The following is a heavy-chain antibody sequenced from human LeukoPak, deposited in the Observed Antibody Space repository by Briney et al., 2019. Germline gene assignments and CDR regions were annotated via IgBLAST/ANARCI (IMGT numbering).Heavy chain of an antibody. CDR1: GYSFTSYW. CDR2: IYPGDSDT. Sequence: GESLKISCKGSGYSFTSYWIGWVRQMPGKGLEWMGIIYPGDSDTRNSPSFQGQVTISADKSISTAYLQWSSLKASDTAMYYCARQGAYCTNGVCYRGDFDYWGQGTLVTVSS. CDR3: ARQGAYCTNGVCYRGDFDY. J-gene: IGHJ4*02. D-gene: IGHD2-8*01. V-gene: IGHV5-51*01.